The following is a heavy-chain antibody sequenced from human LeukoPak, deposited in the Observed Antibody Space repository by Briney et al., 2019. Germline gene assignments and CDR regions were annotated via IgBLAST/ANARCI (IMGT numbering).Heavy chain of an antibody. CDR1: GFTVSSNY. CDR2: IYSGGST. D-gene: IGHD2-2*01. Sequence: GGSLRVSCAASGFTVSSNYMSWVRQAPGKGLEWVSVIYSGGSTYYADSVKGRFTISRDNSKNTLYLQMGSLRAEDMAVYYCARSSIVVVSILDYWGRGTLVTVSS. V-gene: IGHV3-66*01. J-gene: IGHJ4*02. CDR3: ARSSIVVVSILDY.